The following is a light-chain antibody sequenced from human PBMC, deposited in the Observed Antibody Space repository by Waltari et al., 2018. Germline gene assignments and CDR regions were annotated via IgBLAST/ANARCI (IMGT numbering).Light chain of an antibody. V-gene: IGKV1-5*03. Sequence: DIQMTQSPSTLSASVGDRVTITCRPSQTISDWLAWYQHKPGKAPKLLINKASTLASGVPSRFSGSGSGTEFTLTISSLQPDDFASNYCQQHKSYPFTFGPGTKVDV. J-gene: IGKJ3*01. CDR1: QTISDW. CDR3: QQHKSYPFT. CDR2: KAS.